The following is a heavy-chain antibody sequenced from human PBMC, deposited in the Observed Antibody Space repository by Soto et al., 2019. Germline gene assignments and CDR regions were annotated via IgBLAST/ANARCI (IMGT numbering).Heavy chain of an antibody. V-gene: IGHV1-18*04. CDR1: GYTFTSYG. CDR2: ISAYNGNT. CDR3: ARDPHYYDSSGYYRQRRFAY. J-gene: IGHJ4*02. Sequence: QVQLVQSGAEVKKPGASVKVSCKASGYTFTSYGISWVRQAPGQGLEWMGWISAYNGNTNYAQKLQGRVTMTTDTSTSTAYMELRSLRSDDTAVYYCARDPHYYDSSGYYRQRRFAYWGQGTLVTVSS. D-gene: IGHD3-22*01.